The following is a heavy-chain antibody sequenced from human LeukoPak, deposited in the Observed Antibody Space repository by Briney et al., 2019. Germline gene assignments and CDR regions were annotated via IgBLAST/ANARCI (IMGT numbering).Heavy chain of an antibody. CDR1: GFSFRRYG. CDR3: ARDYYDSVNYYVDAFDI. CDR2: IRYDGSNT. J-gene: IGHJ3*02. D-gene: IGHD3-22*01. V-gene: IGHV3-30*02. Sequence: GGSLRLSCAASGFSFRRYGMHWVRQAPGKGLEWVAFIRYDGSNTYYADSVKGRFTISRDNSKNTLYLQMNSLRADDTAVYSCARDYYDSVNYYVDAFDIWGQGTMVTVSS.